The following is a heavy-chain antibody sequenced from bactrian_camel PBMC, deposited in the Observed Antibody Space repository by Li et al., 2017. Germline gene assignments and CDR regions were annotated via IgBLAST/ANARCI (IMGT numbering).Heavy chain of an antibody. CDR1: GVTLGSVSNYC. D-gene: IGHD7*01. CDR3: AAAAGLFGGTCLDVRSVDY. J-gene: IGHJ4*01. V-gene: IGHV3S1*01. CDR2: LDKTGRID. Sequence: HVQLVESGGGSVQAGQSLTLSCTANGVTLGSVSNYCMGWFRQAPGKRRAEVAALDKTGRIDYAGSVKGRFTIAKDNAKNTLYLQMNSLNSEDTAMYYCAAAAGLFGGTCLDVRSVDYRGQGTQVTVS.